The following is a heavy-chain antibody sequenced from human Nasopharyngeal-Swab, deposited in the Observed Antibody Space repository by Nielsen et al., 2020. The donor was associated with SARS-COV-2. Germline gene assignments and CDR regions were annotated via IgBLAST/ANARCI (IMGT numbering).Heavy chain of an antibody. D-gene: IGHD3-10*01. J-gene: IGHJ6*03. CDR1: ELSVSSNY. CDR3: ARDRGFDGYYYMDV. Sequence: GGSLRLSCAASELSVSSNYMSWVRQAPGKGLEWVSIIYPGGSTYYADSVKGRFTISRDSSRNTLYLQMNSLRAEDTAVYYCARDRGFDGYYYMDVWGKGTTVTVSS. CDR2: IYPGGST. V-gene: IGHV3-53*01.